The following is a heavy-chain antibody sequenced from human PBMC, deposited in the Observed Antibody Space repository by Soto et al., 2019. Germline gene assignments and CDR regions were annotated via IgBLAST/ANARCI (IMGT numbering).Heavy chain of an antibody. CDR3: ATAGRRDGYMAPGY. CDR1: GGSISSGDYY. V-gene: IGHV4-30-4*01. D-gene: IGHD5-12*01. J-gene: IGHJ4*02. CDR2: IYYSGST. Sequence: SETLSLTCTVSGGSISSGDYYWSWIRQPPGKGLEWIGYIYYSGSTYYNPSLKSRVTISVDTSKNQFSLKLSSVTAADTAVYYCATAGRRDGYMAPGYWGQGTQVTVSS.